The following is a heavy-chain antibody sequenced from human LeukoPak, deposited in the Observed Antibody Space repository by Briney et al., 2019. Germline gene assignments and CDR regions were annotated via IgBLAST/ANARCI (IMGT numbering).Heavy chain of an antibody. CDR1: GFTFSSYG. Sequence: GGSLRLSCAASGFTFSSYGMHWVRQAPGKGLEWVAVISYDGSNKYYADSVKGRFTISRDNSKNTLYLQMNSLRAEDTAVYYCAKGRYDFWSGNFDYWGQGTLVTVSS. V-gene: IGHV3-30*18. CDR2: ISYDGSNK. J-gene: IGHJ4*02. D-gene: IGHD3-3*01. CDR3: AKGRYDFWSGNFDY.